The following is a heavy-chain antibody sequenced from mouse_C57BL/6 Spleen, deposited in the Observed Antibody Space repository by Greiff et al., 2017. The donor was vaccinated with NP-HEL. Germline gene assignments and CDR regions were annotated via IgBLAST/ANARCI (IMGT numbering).Heavy chain of an antibody. D-gene: IGHD1-1*01. V-gene: IGHV1-69*01. J-gene: IGHJ4*01. CDR2: IDPSDSYN. Sequence: QVQLQQPGAELVMPGASVKLSCKASGYTFTSYWMHWVKQRPGQGLEWIGEIDPSDSYNNYNQKFKGKSTLTVDKSSSTAYMQLSSLTSEDSAVYYCARSYYYGSSLYAMDYWGQGTSVTVSS. CDR1: GYTFTSYW. CDR3: ARSYYYGSSLYAMDY.